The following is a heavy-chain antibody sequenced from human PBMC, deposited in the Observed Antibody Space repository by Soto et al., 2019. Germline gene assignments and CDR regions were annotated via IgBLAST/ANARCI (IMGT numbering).Heavy chain of an antibody. V-gene: IGHV3-23*01. CDR2: ISGSGGST. D-gene: IGHD1-26*01. CDR1: GFTFSSYA. Sequence: GGSLRLSCAASGFTFSSYAMSWVRQAPGKGLEWVSAISGSGGSTYYADSVKGRFTISRDNSKNTLYLQMNSLRAEDTAVYYCAKDSDSGSYRGPSVGDYWGQGTLVTVSS. J-gene: IGHJ4*02. CDR3: AKDSDSGSYRGPSVGDY.